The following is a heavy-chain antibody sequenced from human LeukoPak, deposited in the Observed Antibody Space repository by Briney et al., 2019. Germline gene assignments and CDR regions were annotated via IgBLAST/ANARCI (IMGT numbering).Heavy chain of an antibody. V-gene: IGHV3-7*01. CDR1: GFTFSSYW. CDR3: ARDFIAVAGLDAFDI. Sequence: GGSLRLSCAASGFTFSSYWMSWVRQAPGKGLEWVANIKQDGSEKYYVDSVRGRFTISRDNAKNSLYLQMNSLRAEDTAVYYCARDFIAVAGLDAFDIWGQGTMVTVSS. D-gene: IGHD6-19*01. CDR2: IKQDGSEK. J-gene: IGHJ3*02.